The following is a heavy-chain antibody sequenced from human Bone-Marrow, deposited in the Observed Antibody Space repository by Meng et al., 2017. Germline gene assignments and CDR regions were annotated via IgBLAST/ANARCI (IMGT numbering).Heavy chain of an antibody. D-gene: IGHD2-2*02. V-gene: IGHV1-8*01. CDR3: ATYTGGRGLDY. Sequence: QVQLVQSGAEGKKPGASVKGACKASGYTFTSYDIKRVRQATGQGLEWMGWMRPDRGNTGYAQKFRGRVTMTRDTSISTAYMELSSLRSEDTAVYYCATYTGGRGLDYWGQGTLVTVSS. J-gene: IGHJ4*02. CDR2: MRPDRGNT. CDR1: GYTFTSYD.